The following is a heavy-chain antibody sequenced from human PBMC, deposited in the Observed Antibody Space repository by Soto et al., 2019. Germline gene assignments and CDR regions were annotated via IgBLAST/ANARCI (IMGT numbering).Heavy chain of an antibody. CDR2: ISYDGNEK. CDR1: GFTFITYA. Sequence: GGSLRLSCSASGFTFITYAMHWVRQPPGKGLEWVALISYDGNEKYYGDSVKGRFTISRDRNTLYLQMNSLRVDDTAVYYCARDRDGDEDFDSWGQGTLVTVSS. V-gene: IGHV3-30*03. CDR3: ARDRDGDEDFDS. J-gene: IGHJ4*02. D-gene: IGHD2-15*01.